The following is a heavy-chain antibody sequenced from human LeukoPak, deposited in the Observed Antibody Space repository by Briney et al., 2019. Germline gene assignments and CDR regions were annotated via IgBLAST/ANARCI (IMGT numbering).Heavy chain of an antibody. D-gene: IGHD6-13*01. CDR2: IIPILGIA. CDR1: GGTFSSYA. CDR3: AIPASYSSSWYYFDY. Sequence: SVKVSCKASGGTFSSYAISWVRQAPGQGLEWMGRIIPILGIANYAQKFQGRVTITADKSTSTAYMELSSLRSEDTAVYYCAIPASYSSSWYYFDYWGQGTLVTVSS. V-gene: IGHV1-69*04. J-gene: IGHJ4*02.